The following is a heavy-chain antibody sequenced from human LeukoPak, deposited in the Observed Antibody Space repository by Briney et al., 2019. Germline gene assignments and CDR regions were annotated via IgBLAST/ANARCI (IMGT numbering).Heavy chain of an antibody. D-gene: IGHD4-17*01. Sequence: SETLTLTCTVSGGSISSYYGSWIRQPPGKGLEWIGYIYTSGSTNYNPHLKSPVTISVDTSKNQFSLKLSSVTAADTAVYYCARLLLYGEYAKSFDPWGQGTLVTVS. CDR2: IYTSGST. CDR3: ARLLLYGEYAKSFDP. J-gene: IGHJ5*02. CDR1: GGSISSYY. V-gene: IGHV4-4*09.